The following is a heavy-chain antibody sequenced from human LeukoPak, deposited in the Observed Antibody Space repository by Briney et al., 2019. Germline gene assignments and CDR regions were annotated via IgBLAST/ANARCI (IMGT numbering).Heavy chain of an antibody. CDR1: GFTFSSYS. D-gene: IGHD6-13*01. J-gene: IGHJ4*02. CDR2: ISSSSGYI. V-gene: IGHV3-21*01. CDR3: ARVAEAAAFDY. Sequence: GGSLRLSCAASGFTFSSYSMNWVRQAPGKGLEWVSSISSSSGYIYYADSVKGRFTISRDNAKNSLYLQMNSLRADDTAVYYCARVAEAAAFDYWGQGTLVTVSS.